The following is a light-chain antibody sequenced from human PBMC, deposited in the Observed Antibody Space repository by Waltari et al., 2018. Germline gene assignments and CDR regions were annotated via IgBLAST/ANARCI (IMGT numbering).Light chain of an antibody. Sequence: QSLLTQPPSASGTPGQRVTISCSGSSSNIGSYYVYWYQQLPGTAPKLLIDGNNQRPPGVPDRFSGSKSGTSGSLAISGLRSEDEADYYCAAWDDRLRGVVFGGGTKLTV. CDR1: SSNIGSYY. J-gene: IGLJ2*01. CDR3: AAWDDRLRGVV. CDR2: GNN. V-gene: IGLV1-47*01.